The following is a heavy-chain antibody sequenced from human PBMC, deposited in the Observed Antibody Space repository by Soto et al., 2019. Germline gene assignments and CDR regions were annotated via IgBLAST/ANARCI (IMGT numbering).Heavy chain of an antibody. J-gene: IGHJ6*02. CDR1: GYTFTSYG. CDR3: ARDWGSSGEKLRLRYYCYGGMDV. V-gene: IGHV1-18*03. D-gene: IGHD6-6*01. CDR2: ISAYNSNT. Sequence: ASVKVSCKASGYTFTSYGISWVRQAPGQGLECMGWISAYNSNTNYTQKLQARVTMAADTSMSTAYMGLRSTRYDEVAVYYCARDWGSSGEKLRLRYYCYGGMDVWGQGTMVTVSS.